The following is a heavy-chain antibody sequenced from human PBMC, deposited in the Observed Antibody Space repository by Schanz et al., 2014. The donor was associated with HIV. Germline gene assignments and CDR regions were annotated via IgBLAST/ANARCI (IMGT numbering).Heavy chain of an antibody. V-gene: IGHV1-69*01. CDR3: ARAAFSSEYYYGMDV. CDR2: IIPIFGTA. J-gene: IGHJ6*02. Sequence: QVQLVQSGAEVKNPGASVKVSCKASGGTFSIYAISWVRQAPGQGLEWMGGIIPIFGTANYAQKFQGRVTIIADESTSTAYMELSSLRSADTAVYFCARAAFSSEYYYGMDVWGQGTTVTVSS. D-gene: IGHD3-3*02. CDR1: GGTFSIYA.